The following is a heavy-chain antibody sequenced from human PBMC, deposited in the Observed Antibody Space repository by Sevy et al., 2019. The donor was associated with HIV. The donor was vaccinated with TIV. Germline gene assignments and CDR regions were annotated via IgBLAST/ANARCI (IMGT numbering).Heavy chain of an antibody. V-gene: IGHV3-43*01. Sequence: GGSLRLSCAASGFTFDDYTMHWVRQAPGKGLEWVSLISWDGGSTYYADSVKGRFTISRDNSKNSLYLQMNSLRTEDTALYYCAKGYIGYYYYGMDVWGQGTTVTVSS. D-gene: IGHD1-20*01. CDR2: ISWDGGST. CDR3: AKGYIGYYYYGMDV. J-gene: IGHJ6*02. CDR1: GFTFDDYT.